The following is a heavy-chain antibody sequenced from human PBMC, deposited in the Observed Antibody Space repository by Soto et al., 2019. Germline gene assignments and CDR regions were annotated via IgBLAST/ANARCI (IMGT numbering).Heavy chain of an antibody. V-gene: IGHV1-8*01. J-gene: IGHJ4*02. D-gene: IGHD6-25*01. Sequence: QVQLVQSGAEVKEPGASVKVSCKASGYTFTTYDISWVRQATGQGLEWMGWMNPYSGNTGYAQKFQGRVTVTRSTSISTVYMELSGLRPDDTAVYYCARRKERSGPHYFDYWGQGSQVTVSS. CDR3: ARRKERSGPHYFDY. CDR2: MNPYSGNT. CDR1: GYTFTTYD.